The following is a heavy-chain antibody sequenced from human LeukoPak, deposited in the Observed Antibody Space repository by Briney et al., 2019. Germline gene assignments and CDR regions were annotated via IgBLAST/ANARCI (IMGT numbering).Heavy chain of an antibody. Sequence: SETLSLTCAVSGGSISSSNWWSWVRQPPGKGLEWIGEIDHSGSTYYNPSLKSRVTISVDTSKNQFSLKLSSVTAADTAVYYCARVRVPAYYGSGSYYNALSYYYYYMDVWGKGTTVTVSS. V-gene: IGHV4-4*02. CDR1: GGSISSSNW. CDR3: ARVRVPAYYGSGSYYNALSYYYYYMDV. CDR2: IDHSGST. D-gene: IGHD3-10*01. J-gene: IGHJ6*03.